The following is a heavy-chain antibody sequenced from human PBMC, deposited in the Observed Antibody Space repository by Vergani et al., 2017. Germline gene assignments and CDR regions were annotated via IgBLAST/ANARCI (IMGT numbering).Heavy chain of an antibody. J-gene: IGHJ4*02. D-gene: IGHD3-16*01. CDR3: AKHFRGWGIDY. V-gene: IGHV3-30*02. CDR1: GFTLSNYD. CDR2: IQFDGSNQ. Sequence: QVHLVESGGGVVQRGGSLRLSCAPSGFTLSNYDMQWLCQGPGKGLELVAFIQFDGSNQYYADSVKGRFTLSRDFSKNTLYLQMNSLRTDDTATYYCAKHFRGWGIDYWGQGTQVIVSS.